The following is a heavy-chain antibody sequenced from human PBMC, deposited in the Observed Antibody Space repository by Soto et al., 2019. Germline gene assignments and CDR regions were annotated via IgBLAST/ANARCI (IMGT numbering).Heavy chain of an antibody. Sequence: ASVKVSCKXSGYTFTSYGISWVRQAPGQGLEWMGWISAYNGNTNYAQKLQGRVTMTTDTSTSTAYMELRSLRSDDTAVYYCARVSVYYYDSSGYPDFDYWGQGTLVTVSS. J-gene: IGHJ4*02. CDR2: ISAYNGNT. CDR3: ARVSVYYYDSSGYPDFDY. CDR1: GYTFTSYG. V-gene: IGHV1-18*01. D-gene: IGHD3-22*01.